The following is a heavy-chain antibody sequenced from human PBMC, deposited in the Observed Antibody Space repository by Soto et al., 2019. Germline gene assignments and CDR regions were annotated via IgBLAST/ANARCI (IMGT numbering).Heavy chain of an antibody. J-gene: IGHJ6*02. V-gene: IGHV3-23*01. D-gene: IGHD6-6*01. CDR2: ISGSGGVT. Sequence: GGSLRLSCAASGFTFSSYAMSWVRQAPGKGLEWVSSISGSGGVTYYADSVKGRFTISRDNSKNTLYLQMNSLRAEDTAVYYCARDKYSSSSDYFYYGMEVWGLGTTVTVSS. CDR1: GFTFSSYA. CDR3: ARDKYSSSSDYFYYGMEV.